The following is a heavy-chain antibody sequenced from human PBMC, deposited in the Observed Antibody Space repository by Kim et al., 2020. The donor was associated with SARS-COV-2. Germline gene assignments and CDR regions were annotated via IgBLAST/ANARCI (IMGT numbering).Heavy chain of an antibody. CDR1: GFTFSSFA. J-gene: IGHJ3*02. CDR3: ARSRSGSYLNAFDI. D-gene: IGHD1-26*01. CDR2: ISYDGDNK. Sequence: GGSLRLSCAASGFTFSSFAMHWVRQAPGKGLQWVALISYDGDNKYYADSVKGRFTISRDNSKNTLFLQMNSLRAEDTAVYYCARSRSGSYLNAFDIWGQGTMVTVSS. V-gene: IGHV3-30-3*01.